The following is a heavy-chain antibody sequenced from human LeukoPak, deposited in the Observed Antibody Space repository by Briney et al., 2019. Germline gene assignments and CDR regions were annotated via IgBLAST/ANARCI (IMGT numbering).Heavy chain of an antibody. D-gene: IGHD5-12*01. CDR2: IIPIFGTA. CDR1: GGTFSSYA. CDR3: TSLGYSGYDWAGMDV. J-gene: IGHJ6*02. Sequence: SVKVSCKASGGTFSSYAISWVRQAPGQGLEWMGGIIPIFGTANYAQKFQGRVTITADESTGTAYMELSSLRSEDTAVYYCTSLGYSGYDWAGMDVWGQGTTVTVSS. V-gene: IGHV1-69*13.